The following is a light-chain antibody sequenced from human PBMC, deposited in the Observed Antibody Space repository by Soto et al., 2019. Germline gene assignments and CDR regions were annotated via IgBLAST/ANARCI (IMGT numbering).Light chain of an antibody. CDR1: QSVSSY. J-gene: IGKJ5*01. Sequence: EIVLTQSPATLALSPGERATLSCRANQSVSSYLAWYQQKPGQAPRLLISDASNRAPGIPVRFSGSGFGTDFTLTISSLEAEDSAVYYCQQRSNWPSITFGRGTRLEIK. CDR2: DAS. V-gene: IGKV3-11*01. CDR3: QQRSNWPSIT.